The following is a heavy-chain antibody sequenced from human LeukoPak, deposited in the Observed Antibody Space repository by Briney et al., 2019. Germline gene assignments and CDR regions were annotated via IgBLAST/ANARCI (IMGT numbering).Heavy chain of an antibody. CDR1: GGSISSYY. CDR2: IYYSGST. Sequence: SKTLSLTCTVSGGSISSYYWSWIRQPPGKGLEWIGYIYYSGSTNYNPSLKSRVTISVDTSKNQFSLKLSSVTAADTAVYYCARHVCGCDCYYYYYYGMDVWGQGTTVTVSS. J-gene: IGHJ6*02. D-gene: IGHD2-21*02. CDR3: ARHVCGCDCYYYYYYGMDV. V-gene: IGHV4-59*08.